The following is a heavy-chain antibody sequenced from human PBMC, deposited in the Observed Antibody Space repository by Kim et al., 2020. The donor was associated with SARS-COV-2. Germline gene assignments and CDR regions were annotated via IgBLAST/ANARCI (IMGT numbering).Heavy chain of an antibody. CDR3: ARRTLLGDLWTFDY. CDR2: INTGNGNT. CDR1: GYTFTSHA. J-gene: IGHJ4*02. Sequence: ASVKVSCKASGYTFTSHALHWVRQAPGQRLEWMGWINTGNGNTKYSQKFQGRVTITRDTSASTAFMGLNSLRSEDTAVYYCARRTLLGDLWTFDYWGQGTLVTVSS. V-gene: IGHV1-3*04. D-gene: IGHD3-16*01.